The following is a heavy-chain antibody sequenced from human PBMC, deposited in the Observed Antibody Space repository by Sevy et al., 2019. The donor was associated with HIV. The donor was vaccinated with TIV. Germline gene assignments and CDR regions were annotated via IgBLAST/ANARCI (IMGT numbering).Heavy chain of an antibody. CDR3: AGGGCTKPHDY. D-gene: IGHD2-8*01. CDR1: GFTFSKYS. CDR2: LSFGCGEI. Sequence: GGSLRLSCAASGFTFSKYSMSWVRQPPGKGLEWVSTLSFGCGEINYADSVKGRFTISRDNSKSSVYLQMNNLRPEDKGGFYWAGGGCTKPHDYWGQGTLVTGSS. V-gene: IGHV3-23*01. J-gene: IGHJ4*02.